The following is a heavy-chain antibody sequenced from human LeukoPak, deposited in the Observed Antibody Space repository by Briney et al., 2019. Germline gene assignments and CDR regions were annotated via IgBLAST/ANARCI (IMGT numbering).Heavy chain of an antibody. J-gene: IGHJ4*02. CDR3: ARDLPLLEDTAMDYYFDY. CDR1: GYTFTSYG. D-gene: IGHD5-18*01. Sequence: ASVKVSCKASGYTFTSYGISWVRQAPGQGLEWMGWISAYNGNTNYAQKLQGRVTMTTDTSTSTAYMELRSLRSDDTAVYYCARDLPLLEDTAMDYYFDYWGQGTLVTVSS. CDR2: ISAYNGNT. V-gene: IGHV1-18*01.